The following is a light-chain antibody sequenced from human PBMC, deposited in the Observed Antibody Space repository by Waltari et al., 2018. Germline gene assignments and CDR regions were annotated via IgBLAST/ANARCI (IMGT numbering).Light chain of an antibody. Sequence: QMTQSASTLDSSGGARVTITCRASHSIGRWLAWYQQKPGKAPNLLIYYVSTLQTGVPSRFSGSGSGTEFTLTISSLQPDDAATYYFQQYETYPLTFGGGTKVEIK. J-gene: IGKJ4*01. CDR2: YVS. CDR3: QQYETYPLT. CDR1: HSIGRW. V-gene: IGKV1-5*01.